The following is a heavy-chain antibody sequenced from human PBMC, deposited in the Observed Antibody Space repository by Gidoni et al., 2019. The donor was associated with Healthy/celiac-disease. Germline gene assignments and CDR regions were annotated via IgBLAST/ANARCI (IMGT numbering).Heavy chain of an antibody. Sequence: QVQLVESGGGVVQPGRSLRLSCAASGFPFRRYGMHWFRQAPGKGLEWVAVIWYDGSNKYYADSVKGRFTISRDNSKNTLYLQMNSLRAEDTAVYYCARSRSVVVPAASLDYWGQGTLVTVSS. CDR1: GFPFRRYG. CDR2: IWYDGSNK. J-gene: IGHJ4*02. D-gene: IGHD2-2*01. V-gene: IGHV3-33*01. CDR3: ARSRSVVVPAASLDY.